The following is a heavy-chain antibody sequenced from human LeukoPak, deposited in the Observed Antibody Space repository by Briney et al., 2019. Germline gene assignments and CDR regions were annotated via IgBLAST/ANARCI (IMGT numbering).Heavy chain of an antibody. CDR2: ISAYNGNT. Sequence: ASVKFSCKASGYTFTSYGISWVRQAPGQGLEWMGWISAYNGNTNYAQKLQGRVTMTTDTSTSTAYMELRSLRSDDTAVYYCARDGDTIFGVVIMSAFDIWGQGTMVTVSS. J-gene: IGHJ3*02. V-gene: IGHV1-18*01. CDR3: ARDGDTIFGVVIMSAFDI. CDR1: GYTFTSYG. D-gene: IGHD3-3*01.